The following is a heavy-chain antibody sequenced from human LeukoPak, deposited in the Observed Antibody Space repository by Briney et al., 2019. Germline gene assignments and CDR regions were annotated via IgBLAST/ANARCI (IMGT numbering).Heavy chain of an antibody. CDR2: IYHGGNT. J-gene: IGHJ4*02. CDR1: GDSISGGDYY. Sequence: SETLSLTCIVSGDSISGGDYYWSWIRQPPGKGLEWIGYIYHGGNTYYNPSLKSRVTLSVDRSKNQFSLKFNSVTAADSALYYCARDHSQLGIHYFDLWGQGLLVTVSS. V-gene: IGHV4-30-2*01. D-gene: IGHD3-16*01. CDR3: ARDHSQLGIHYFDL.